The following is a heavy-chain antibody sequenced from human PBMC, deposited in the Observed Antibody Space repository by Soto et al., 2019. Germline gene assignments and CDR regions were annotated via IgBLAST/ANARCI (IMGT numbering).Heavy chain of an antibody. V-gene: IGHV4-59*01. J-gene: IGHJ5*02. Sequence: QVQLQESGPRLVKPSETLSLTCTVSGGSITSYYWNWIRQPPGKGLQWIGYIYSSGSTMYNPSLKSRVTMSVDTSKNQFSLKLNSVTAADTAVYYCARDLGGWYWFDLWGQGTLVTVSS. CDR1: GGSITSYY. CDR2: IYSSGST. D-gene: IGHD6-19*01. CDR3: ARDLGGWYWFDL.